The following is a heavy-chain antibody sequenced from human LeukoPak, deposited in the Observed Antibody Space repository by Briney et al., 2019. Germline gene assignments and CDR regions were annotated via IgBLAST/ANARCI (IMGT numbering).Heavy chain of an antibody. J-gene: IGHJ3*02. V-gene: IGHV3-23*01. CDR1: GFTFSSYA. Sequence: PGGSLRLSCAASGFTFSSYAMSWVRQAPGKGLEWVSAISGSGGSTYYADSVKGRFTISRDNSKNTLYLRMNSLRAEDTAVYYCAKDIIAAAGIGEGAFDIWGQGTMVTVSS. CDR3: AKDIIAAAGIGEGAFDI. CDR2: ISGSGGST. D-gene: IGHD6-13*01.